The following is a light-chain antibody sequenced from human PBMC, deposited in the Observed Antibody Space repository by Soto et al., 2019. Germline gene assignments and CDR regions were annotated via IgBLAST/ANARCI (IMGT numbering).Light chain of an antibody. CDR1: QSIGRD. CDR3: QQTYGTPPT. J-gene: IGKJ2*01. V-gene: IGKV1-39*01. Sequence: DIQMTQSPSSLSASVGDRVTITCRASQSIGRDLNWYRQKPGKAPNLLIHAASSLQSGVPSRFSGSGSGTDFTLTINSLQPEDFATYYCQQTYGTPPTFGPGTKLEIK. CDR2: AAS.